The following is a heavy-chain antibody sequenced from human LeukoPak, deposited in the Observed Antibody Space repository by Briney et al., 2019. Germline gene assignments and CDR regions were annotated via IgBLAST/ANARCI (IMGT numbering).Heavy chain of an antibody. J-gene: IGHJ4*02. Sequence: PGGSLRLSCAASGFTFSRYWMSWVRQAPGKGLEWVANIKQDGSEKYYVDSVKGRFTISRDNAKNSLYLQMNSLRAEDTAVYYCARDHSSWYRRRLYYFDYWGQGTLVTVSS. CDR1: GFTFSRYW. CDR2: IKQDGSEK. CDR3: ARDHSSWYRRRLYYFDY. V-gene: IGHV3-7*01. D-gene: IGHD6-13*01.